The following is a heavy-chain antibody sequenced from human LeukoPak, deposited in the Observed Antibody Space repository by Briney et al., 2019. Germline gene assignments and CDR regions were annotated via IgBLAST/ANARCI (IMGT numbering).Heavy chain of an antibody. CDR3: ARDSCSSTSCYHTPHYYYGMDV. J-gene: IGHJ6*02. CDR2: TYYRSKWYN. Sequence: SQTLSLTCAISGDSVSSNSAAWNWIRQSPSRGLEWLGRTYYRSKWYNDYAVSVKSRITINPDTSKNQFSLQLNSVTPEDTAVYYCARDSCSSTSCYHTPHYYYGMDVWGQGTTVTVSS. V-gene: IGHV6-1*01. D-gene: IGHD2-2*01. CDR1: GDSVSSNSAA.